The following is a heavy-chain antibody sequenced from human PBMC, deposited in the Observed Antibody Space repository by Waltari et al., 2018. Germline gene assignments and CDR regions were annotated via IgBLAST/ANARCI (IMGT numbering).Heavy chain of an antibody. CDR2: SDYNGRT. Sequence: QVQLQESGPGLVKPSETRSLICTVAGGPIRGYHGSWIRQPPGKGLEWIGYSDYNGRTNYTPSLNTRVTISLDTSKNQVSLRLSSVTATDTAVYYCARHRGYGSTWGWFDPWGQGTLVTVSS. J-gene: IGHJ5*02. CDR1: GGPIRGYH. D-gene: IGHD6-13*01. V-gene: IGHV4-59*08. CDR3: ARHRGYGSTWGWFDP.